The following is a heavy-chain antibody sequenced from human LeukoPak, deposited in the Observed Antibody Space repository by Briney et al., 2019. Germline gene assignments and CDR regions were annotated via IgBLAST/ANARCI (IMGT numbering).Heavy chain of an antibody. CDR2: ISSSSSYI. D-gene: IGHD6-6*01. CDR3: ARDSRPGPYSSSPANY. CDR1: GFTFSDYY. V-gene: IGHV3-21*01. J-gene: IGHJ4*02. Sequence: GGSLRLSCAASGFTFSDYYMNWVHQAPGKGLEWVSSISSSSSYIYYADSVKGRFTISRDNAKNSLYLQMNSLRAEDTAVYYCARDSRPGPYSSSPANYWGQGTLVTVSS.